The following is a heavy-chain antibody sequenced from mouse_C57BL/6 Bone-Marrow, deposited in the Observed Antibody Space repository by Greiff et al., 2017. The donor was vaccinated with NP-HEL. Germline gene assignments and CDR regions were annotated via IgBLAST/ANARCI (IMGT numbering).Heavy chain of an antibody. Sequence: VQRVESGPELVKPGASVKISCKASGYTFTDYYINWVKQRPGQGLEWIGWLFPGSGSTSYIEKFKGKATLTVDKSSSPAYMLLSSLTSEDSAVYFCARSDGNYGGMDYWGQGTSVTVSS. CDR3: ARSDGNYGGMDY. CDR1: GYTFTDYY. CDR2: LFPGSGST. D-gene: IGHD2-1*01. V-gene: IGHV1-75*01. J-gene: IGHJ4*01.